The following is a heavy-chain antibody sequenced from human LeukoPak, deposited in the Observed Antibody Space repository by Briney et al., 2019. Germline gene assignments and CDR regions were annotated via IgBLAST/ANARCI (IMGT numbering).Heavy chain of an antibody. CDR1: GGSISSGNSY. J-gene: IGHJ4*02. CDR3: ARHIQGANVCDY. V-gene: IGHV4-39*01. D-gene: IGHD2-21*01. Sequence: PSETLSLTCTVSGGSISSGNSYWGWIRQPPGKGLEWIGTLSYSGGTYYNPSLKSRITISVDTSKSQFSLRPSSVTAADTALYYCARHIQGANVCDYWGQGTLVTVPS. CDR2: LSYSGGT.